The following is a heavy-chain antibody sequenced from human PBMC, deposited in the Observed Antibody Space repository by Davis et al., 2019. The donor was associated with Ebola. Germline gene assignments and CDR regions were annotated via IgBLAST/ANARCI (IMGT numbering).Heavy chain of an antibody. CDR2: IKQDGSEK. CDR3: ARGNYYYYYMDV. CDR1: GFTFSSYW. V-gene: IGHV3-7*04. J-gene: IGHJ6*03. Sequence: GESLKISCAASGFTFSSYWMSWVRQAPGKGLEWVANIKQDGSEKYYVDSVKGRFTISRDNAKNSLYLQMNSLRAEDTAVYYCARGNYYYYYMDVWGKGTTVTVSS.